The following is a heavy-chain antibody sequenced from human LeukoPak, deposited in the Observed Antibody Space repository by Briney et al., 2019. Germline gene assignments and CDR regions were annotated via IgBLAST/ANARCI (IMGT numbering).Heavy chain of an antibody. CDR2: MSPNSGNT. CDR3: ARNFGGLGY. V-gene: IGHV1-8*03. CDR1: GYTFTTYE. D-gene: IGHD3-16*01. J-gene: IGHJ4*02. Sequence: ASVKVSCKASGYTFTTYEIYWVRQAPGQGLEWVGWMSPNSGNTVYAQKFQGRVTITRNISISTVYLELSSLRSEDTAVYYCARNFGGLGYWGQGTLVTVSS.